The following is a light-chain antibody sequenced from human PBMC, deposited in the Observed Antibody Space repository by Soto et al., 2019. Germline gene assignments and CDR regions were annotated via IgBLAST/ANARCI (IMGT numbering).Light chain of an antibody. V-gene: IGLV2-14*03. Sequence: QSVLTQPASVSGSPGQSITISCTGTSSDVGHYNYVSWYQQHPGNAPKLVIYDVSIRASGVSDRFSGSKSGNTASQTISGLQAEDEADYYCCSYTTTTSRVFGTGTKLTVL. CDR3: CSYTTTTSRV. CDR2: DVS. J-gene: IGLJ1*01. CDR1: SSDVGHYNY.